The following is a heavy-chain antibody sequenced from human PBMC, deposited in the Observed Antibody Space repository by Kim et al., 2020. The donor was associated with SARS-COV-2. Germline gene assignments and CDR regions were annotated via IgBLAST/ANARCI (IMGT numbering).Heavy chain of an antibody. V-gene: IGHV3-49*03. CDR2: IRSRAYSGTR. Sequence: GGSLRLSCTTSGFTFDDYAMTWFRQAPGKGLEWEGFIRSRAYSGTREHAASVKGRFSISRDDSKNIAYLQMNSLKTDDTAMYYCARGAKEETCSSNSCYVVWYFNLWGHGTLVTVSS. CDR1: GFTFDDYA. CDR3: ARGAKEETCSSNSCYVVWYFNL. D-gene: IGHD2-2*01. J-gene: IGHJ2*01.